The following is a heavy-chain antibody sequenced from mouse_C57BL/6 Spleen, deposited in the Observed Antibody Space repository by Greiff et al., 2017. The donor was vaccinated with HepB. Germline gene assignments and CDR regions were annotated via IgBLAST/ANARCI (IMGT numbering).Heavy chain of an antibody. CDR2: INPNNGGT. J-gene: IGHJ4*01. CDR1: GYTFTDYN. CDR3: ASTYEDAMDY. V-gene: IGHV1-18*01. D-gene: IGHD5-1*01. Sequence: EVQLQQSGPELVKPGASVKIPCKASGYTFTDYNMDWVKQSHGKSLEWIGDINPNNGGTIYNQKFKGKATLTVDKSSSTAYMELRSLTSEDTAVYYCASTYEDAMDYWGQGTSVTVSS.